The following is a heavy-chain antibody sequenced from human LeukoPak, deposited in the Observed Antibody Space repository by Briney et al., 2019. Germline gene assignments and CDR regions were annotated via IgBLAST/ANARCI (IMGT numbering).Heavy chain of an antibody. CDR3: ARCRCSGGSCRIPGVDAFDI. CDR2: INPNSGGT. V-gene: IGHV1-2*02. CDR1: GYTFTGYY. Sequence: ASVKVSCKAFGYTFTGYYMHCVRQAPGQGLEWMGWINPNSGGTNYAQRIQGRVTMTSDTSISTAYMELSRLRSDGTAVYYCARCRCSGGSCRIPGVDAFDIWGRGTMVTVSS. D-gene: IGHD2-15*01. J-gene: IGHJ3*02.